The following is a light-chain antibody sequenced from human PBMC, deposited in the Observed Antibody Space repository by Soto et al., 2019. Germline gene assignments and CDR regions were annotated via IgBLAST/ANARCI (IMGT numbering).Light chain of an antibody. CDR2: EVS. J-gene: IGLJ1*01. Sequence: QSALTQPASVSGSPGQSITISCTGSSNDVGGYNYVSWYQQHPGQAPKLIIYEVSDRPSVVSPRFSGSKSGNTASLTISGLQVEDEADYFCTSYTSTIPDVFGSGTKVTVL. CDR3: TSYTSTIPDV. CDR1: SNDVGGYNY. V-gene: IGLV2-14*01.